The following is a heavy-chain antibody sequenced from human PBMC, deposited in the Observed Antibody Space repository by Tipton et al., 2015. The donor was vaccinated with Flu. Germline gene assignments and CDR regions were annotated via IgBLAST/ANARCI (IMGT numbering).Heavy chain of an antibody. V-gene: IGHV3-74*01. Sequence: SLRLSCAASGFTFSSYWMHWVRQAPGKGLVWVSRINSDGSSTSYADSVKGRFTISRDNAKNTLYLQMNSLRAEDTAVYYCARPGYCTGGVCFDYFDYWGQGTLVTVSS. CDR1: GFTFSSYW. CDR2: INSDGSST. CDR3: ARPGYCTGGVCFDYFDY. J-gene: IGHJ4*02. D-gene: IGHD2-8*02.